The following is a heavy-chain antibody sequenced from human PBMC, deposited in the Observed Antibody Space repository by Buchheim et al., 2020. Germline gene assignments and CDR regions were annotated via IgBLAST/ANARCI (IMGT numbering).Heavy chain of an antibody. D-gene: IGHD6-19*01. CDR1: GGSISSYY. Sequence: QVQLQESGPGLVKPSETLSLTCTVSGGSISSYYWSWIRQPPGKGLEWIGYIYYSGSTNYNPSLKSRVTISVETSKNQVSLKLSSVTAADTAVYYCARDRVLLSSGWSEFDYWGQGTL. J-gene: IGHJ4*02. CDR2: IYYSGST. V-gene: IGHV4-59*01. CDR3: ARDRVLLSSGWSEFDY.